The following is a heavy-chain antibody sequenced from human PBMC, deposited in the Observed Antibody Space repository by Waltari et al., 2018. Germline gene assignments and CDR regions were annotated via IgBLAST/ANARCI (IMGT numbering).Heavy chain of an antibody. V-gene: IGHV4-4*09. J-gene: IGHJ6*03. CDR3: ARFAKGRDYYYMDV. Sequence: QVQLQESGPGLVRPSETLSLTCTVSGGSMSDYFWTWIRQPPGKGLEWIGYIWNDGSTSYNPSLRSRITMSIATSKNQFSLNLNSVTAADTAVYYCARFAKGRDYYYMDVWGKGTTVTVSS. CDR1: GGSMSDYF. CDR2: IWNDGST. D-gene: IGHD3-10*01.